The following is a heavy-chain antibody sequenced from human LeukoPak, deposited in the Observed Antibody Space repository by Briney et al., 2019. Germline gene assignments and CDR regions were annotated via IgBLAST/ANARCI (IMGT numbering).Heavy chain of an antibody. CDR2: IYTSGST. D-gene: IGHD2-2*01. CDR3: ARVNRACSTSCYRPYYYYMDV. V-gene: IGHV4-61*02. J-gene: IGHJ6*03. CDR1: GGSISSGSYY. Sequence: SETLSLTCTVSGGSISSGSYYWSWIRQPAGKGLEWIGRIYTSGSTNYNPSLKSRVTISVDTSKNQFSPKLSSVTAADTAVYYCARVNRACSTSCYRPYYYYMDVWGKGTTVTVSS.